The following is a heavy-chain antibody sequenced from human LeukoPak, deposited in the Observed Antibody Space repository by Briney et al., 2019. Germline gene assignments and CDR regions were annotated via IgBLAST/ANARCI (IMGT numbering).Heavy chain of an antibody. CDR2: IYYSGST. CDR1: GGSISSYY. CDR3: ARNVVVAAYFDY. D-gene: IGHD2-15*01. J-gene: IGHJ4*02. V-gene: IGHV4-59*12. Sequence: SETLSLTCTVSGGSISSYYWGWIRQPPGKGLEWIGYIYYSGSTYYNPSLKSRVTISVDTSKNQFSLKLSSVTAADTAVYYCARNVVVAAYFDYWGQGTLVTVSS.